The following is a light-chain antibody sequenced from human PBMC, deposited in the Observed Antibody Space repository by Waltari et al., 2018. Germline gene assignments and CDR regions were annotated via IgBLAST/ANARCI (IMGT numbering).Light chain of an antibody. CDR3: QQYGSSVLT. CDR1: QSVNNNY. J-gene: IGKJ4*01. CDR2: SAS. Sequence: IVLTQSPGTLSLSPGERATLSCRASQSVNNNYLAWYQQKPGQSPRLLIYSASDRATGIPVRFSGSGSGTDFTLTISGLEAEEFAVYYCQQYGSSVLTFGGGTKVEI. V-gene: IGKV3-20*01.